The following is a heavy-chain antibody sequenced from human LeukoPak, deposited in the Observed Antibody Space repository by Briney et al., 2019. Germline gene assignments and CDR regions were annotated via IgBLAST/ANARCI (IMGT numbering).Heavy chain of an antibody. CDR2: IYPGDSDT. Sequence: GESLKISCKGSGYSITSYWIGWVRQLPGKGLEWMGIIYPGDSDTRYSPSFQGQVTISADKSISTAYLQWSSLKASDTAMYYCARLGPTRRRQTEPFDYWGQGTLVTVSS. J-gene: IGHJ4*02. CDR3: ARLGPTRRRQTEPFDY. CDR1: GYSITSYW. D-gene: IGHD3-16*01. V-gene: IGHV5-51*01.